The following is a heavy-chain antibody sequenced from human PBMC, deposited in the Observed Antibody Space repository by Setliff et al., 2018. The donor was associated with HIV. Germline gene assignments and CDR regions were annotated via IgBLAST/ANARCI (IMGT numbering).Heavy chain of an antibody. J-gene: IGHJ4*02. D-gene: IGHD6-13*01. CDR3: ARAGLAAAGIGDY. Sequence: SETLSLTCTVSNGSISNYYWSWIRQPPGKGLQWIGYIYYSGSPNYNPSLKSRVTISVDTSKNQFSLKLTSVTAADTAVYYCARAGLAAAGIGDYWGQGTLVTVSS. CDR1: NGSISNYY. CDR2: IYYSGSP. V-gene: IGHV4-59*08.